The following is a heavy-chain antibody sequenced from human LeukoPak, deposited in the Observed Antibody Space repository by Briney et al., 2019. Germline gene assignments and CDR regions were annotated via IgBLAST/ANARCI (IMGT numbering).Heavy chain of an antibody. CDR2: IYHSGST. CDR3: ARGQNWGDAFDI. Sequence: PSQTLSLTCAVSGGSISGGGYSWSWIWQPPGKGLEWIGYIYHSGSTYHNPSLKSRVTISVDRSKNQFSLKLSSVTAADTAVYYCARGQNWGDAFDIWGQGTMVTVSS. J-gene: IGHJ3*02. CDR1: GGSISGGGYS. V-gene: IGHV4-30-2*01. D-gene: IGHD7-27*01.